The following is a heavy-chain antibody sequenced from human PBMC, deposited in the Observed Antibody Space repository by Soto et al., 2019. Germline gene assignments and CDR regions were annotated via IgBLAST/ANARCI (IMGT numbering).Heavy chain of an antibody. Sequence: QVQLQQWGAGLLKPSETLSLTCAVYGGSFSGYYWSWIRQPPGKGLEWIGEINHSGSTNYNPSPKSRVTISVDTSKNQCSLKLSSVTAADTAVYYCARAGSHPNHYFDYWGQGTLVTVSS. CDR2: INHSGST. V-gene: IGHV4-34*01. CDR3: ARAGSHPNHYFDY. J-gene: IGHJ4*02. CDR1: GGSFSGYY.